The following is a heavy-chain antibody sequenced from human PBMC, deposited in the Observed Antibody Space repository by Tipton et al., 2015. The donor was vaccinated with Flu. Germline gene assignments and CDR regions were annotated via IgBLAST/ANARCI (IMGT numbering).Heavy chain of an antibody. CDR2: INHSGST. CDR1: SGSFSGYF. V-gene: IGHV4-34*01. Sequence: TLSLTCAVYSGSFSGYFWSWIRQPPGKGLEWIGEINHSGSTNYNPSLQSRVTISIPRSKNQFSLRLTSVTAADTAVYYCARRDYSNYVSEPKNWFDSWGQGTPVTVSS. CDR3: ARRDYSNYVSEPKNWFDS. J-gene: IGHJ5*01. D-gene: IGHD4-11*01.